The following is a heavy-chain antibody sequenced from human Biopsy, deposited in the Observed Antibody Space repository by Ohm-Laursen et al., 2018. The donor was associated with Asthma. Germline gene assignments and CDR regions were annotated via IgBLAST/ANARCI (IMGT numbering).Heavy chain of an antibody. CDR1: GGSMTPTSHY. V-gene: IGHV4-39*01. D-gene: IGHD3-3*01. CDR2: ISYGGKT. Sequence: SQTLSLTCAVSGGSMTPTSHYWDWIRQAPGKGLEWIGYISYGGKTSYNPSLKIRVTISKDTSKNQFSRRLTSVTAADTAVYFCARRITIFGVVQKDHGMDAWGQGTTVIVSS. J-gene: IGHJ6*02. CDR3: ARRITIFGVVQKDHGMDA.